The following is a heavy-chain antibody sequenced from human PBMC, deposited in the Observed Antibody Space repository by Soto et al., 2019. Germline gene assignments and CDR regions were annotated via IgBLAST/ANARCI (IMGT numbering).Heavy chain of an antibody. CDR2: IWYDGSNE. Sequence: GGSLRLSCAASGFTFSIYGMHWVRQAPGKGLEWVAVIWYDGSNEYYADSVKGRFTISRDNSKNTLYLQMSSLRAEDTAVYYCARPRDGYNYGYYYGMDVWGQGTTVTVSS. CDR3: ARPRDGYNYGYYYGMDV. CDR1: GFTFSIYG. D-gene: IGHD5-12*01. V-gene: IGHV3-33*01. J-gene: IGHJ6*02.